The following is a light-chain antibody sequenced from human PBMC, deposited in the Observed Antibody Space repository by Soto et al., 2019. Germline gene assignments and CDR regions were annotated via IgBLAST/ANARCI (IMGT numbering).Light chain of an antibody. CDR2: SAS. V-gene: IGKV1-9*01. CDR1: QALSNY. CDR3: QQLSRYPLT. Sequence: DIQLTQSPSVLSASVGDTVTITCRASQALSNYLAWYQQKPGKAPDLLIYSASTLQSGVPSRFSASGPETEFSLTIRALQPEDFATYYCQQLSRYPLTFGGGTKVDIK. J-gene: IGKJ4*01.